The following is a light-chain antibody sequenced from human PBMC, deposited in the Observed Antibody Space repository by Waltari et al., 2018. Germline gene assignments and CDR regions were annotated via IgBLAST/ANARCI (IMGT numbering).Light chain of an antibody. CDR2: GAS. J-gene: IGKJ5*01. CDR1: QSVSSN. CDR3: QQYNNWPPPIT. Sequence: EIVMTQSPATLSVSPGERATLSCSASQSVSSNLAWYQQKPGQAPGLLIYGASTRATGIPARSSCSGSGTEFTLTISSLQSEDFAVYYCQQYNNWPPPITFGQGTRLEIK. V-gene: IGKV3-15*01.